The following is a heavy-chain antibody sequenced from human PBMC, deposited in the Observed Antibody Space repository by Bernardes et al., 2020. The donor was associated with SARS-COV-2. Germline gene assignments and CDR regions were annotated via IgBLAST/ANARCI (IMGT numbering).Heavy chain of an antibody. J-gene: IGHJ3*02. CDR1: GLTFSTYA. CDR2: VSGDGVST. V-gene: IGHV3-23*01. Sequence: GSLRLSCAASGLTFSTYAMSWVRQAPGKGLEWVSTVSGDGVSTYSADSVKGRFAISRDNSKNTLYLQMNSLRADDTAVYYCAKAIMGAVLHALDMWGQGTMVTVSS. CDR3: AKAIMGAVLHALDM. D-gene: IGHD1-26*01.